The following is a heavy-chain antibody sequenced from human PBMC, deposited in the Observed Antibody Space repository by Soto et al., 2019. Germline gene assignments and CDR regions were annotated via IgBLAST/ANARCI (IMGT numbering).Heavy chain of an antibody. J-gene: IGHJ4*02. CDR2: IYPRDSNI. CDR3: ARKRYCDY. D-gene: IGHD2-21*01. V-gene: IGHV5-51*01. CDR1: GYIFHNYW. Sequence: PGESLKISCQASGYIFHNYWIGWVRQMPGKGMEWLGIIYPRDSNIRYNPSFQGQVTISADKSLSTTYLHWSSLKASDTAMYYCARKRYCDYWGQGTLVTVSS.